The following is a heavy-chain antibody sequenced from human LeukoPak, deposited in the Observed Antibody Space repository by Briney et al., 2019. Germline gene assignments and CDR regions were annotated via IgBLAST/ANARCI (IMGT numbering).Heavy chain of an antibody. J-gene: IGHJ4*02. CDR1: GFTFSTYW. Sequence: GGXXRLSCAASGFTFSTYWMTWVRQAPGKGLEWVANVKQDGSEKYYVDSMEGRFTISRDNDKNSLFLQMNSLRAEDTAVYYCAREGRCSGGSCSSGFFDYWGQGTLVTVSS. CDR3: AREGRCSGGSCSSGFFDY. V-gene: IGHV3-7*01. CDR2: VKQDGSEK. D-gene: IGHD2-15*01.